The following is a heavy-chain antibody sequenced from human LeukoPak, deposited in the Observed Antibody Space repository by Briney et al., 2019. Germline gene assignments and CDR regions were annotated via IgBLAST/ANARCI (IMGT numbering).Heavy chain of an antibody. CDR1: GFTFSSYA. V-gene: IGHV3-23*01. Sequence: GGSLRLSCAASGFTFSSYAMSWVRQAPGKGLEWVSAISGSGGSTYYADSVKGQFTISRDNSKNTLYLQMNSLRAEDTAVYYCARDYGRVVPSAWSPDYWGQGTLVTVSS. D-gene: IGHD2-2*01. CDR2: ISGSGGST. CDR3: ARDYGRVVPSAWSPDY. J-gene: IGHJ4*02.